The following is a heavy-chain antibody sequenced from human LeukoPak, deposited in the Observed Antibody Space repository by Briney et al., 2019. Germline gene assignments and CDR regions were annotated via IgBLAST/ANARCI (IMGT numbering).Heavy chain of an antibody. J-gene: IGHJ3*02. Sequence: GGSLRLSCAASGFSFTSYGMHWVRQAPGKGLEWVTFIRYDGSNKYYADSVKGRFTIPRDNAKNSLYVQMNSLRAEDTAVYYCARERDGYTHDAFDIWGQGTMVTVSS. CDR1: GFSFTSYG. CDR3: ARERDGYTHDAFDI. V-gene: IGHV3-30*02. D-gene: IGHD5-24*01. CDR2: IRYDGSNK.